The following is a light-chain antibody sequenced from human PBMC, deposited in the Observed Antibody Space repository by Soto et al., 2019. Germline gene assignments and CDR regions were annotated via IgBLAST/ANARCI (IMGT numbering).Light chain of an antibody. V-gene: IGKV1-5*03. J-gene: IGKJ1*01. CDR3: QHYNSYSEA. CDR1: QTISSR. Sequence: DIQMTQSPSTLSGSVGDRVTITCLASQTISSRLAWYQQKTGKTPKRLIYKASTLKSGGPSRFSGSGSGREYSLTISSLQPDDVSTYYCQHYNSYSEAFGQGTKVDIK. CDR2: KAS.